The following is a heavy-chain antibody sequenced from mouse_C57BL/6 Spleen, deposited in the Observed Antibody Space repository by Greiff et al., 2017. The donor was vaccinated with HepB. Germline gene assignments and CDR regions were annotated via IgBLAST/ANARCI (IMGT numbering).Heavy chain of an antibody. D-gene: IGHD1-1*01. Sequence: EVQLVESGGGLVKPGGSLKLSCAASGFTFSDYGMHWVRQAPEKGLEWVAYISSGSSTIYYADTVKGRFTISRDNAKNTLFLQMTSLRSEDTAMYYCARTHYYGSSDWYFDVWGTGTTVTVSS. CDR1: GFTFSDYG. CDR3: ARTHYYGSSDWYFDV. V-gene: IGHV5-17*01. J-gene: IGHJ1*03. CDR2: ISSGSSTI.